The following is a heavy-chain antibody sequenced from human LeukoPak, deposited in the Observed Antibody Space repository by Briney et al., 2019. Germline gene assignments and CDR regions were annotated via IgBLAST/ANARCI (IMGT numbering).Heavy chain of an antibody. CDR2: ISSSGSTI. V-gene: IGHV3-11*01. CDR1: GFTFSDYY. Sequence: SGGSLRLSCAASGFTFSDYYMSWIRQAPGKGLEWVSYISSSGSTIYYADSVKGRFTISRDNAKNSLYLQMNSLRAEDTALYYCARNSGSYYFSYFDYWGQGTLVTVSS. D-gene: IGHD1-26*01. J-gene: IGHJ4*02. CDR3: ARNSGSYYFSYFDY.